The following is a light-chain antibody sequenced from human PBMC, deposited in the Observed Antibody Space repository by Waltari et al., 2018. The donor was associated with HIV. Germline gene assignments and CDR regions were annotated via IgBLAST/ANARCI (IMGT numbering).Light chain of an antibody. Sequence: QSALTQPRSVSGSPGQSVTISCHGTSSDIGDYNYVTWYQQLPGKAPKLMIYDVTKRPSGVPDRFSGSKSGNTASLTISGLQAEDEAAYYCCSFAGSYTLVFGGGTKLTVL. CDR1: SSDIGDYNY. J-gene: IGLJ3*02. CDR2: DVT. V-gene: IGLV2-11*01. CDR3: CSFAGSYTLV.